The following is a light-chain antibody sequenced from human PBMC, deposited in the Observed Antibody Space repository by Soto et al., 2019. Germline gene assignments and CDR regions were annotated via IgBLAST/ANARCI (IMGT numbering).Light chain of an antibody. V-gene: IGLV2-11*01. J-gene: IGLJ2*01. CDR3: CSYAGSYTGV. CDR1: SSDVGGYNY. CDR2: DVS. Sequence: QSALTQPRSVSGSPGQSVTISCTGTSSDVGGYNYVSWYQQHPGKAPKLMIYDVSKRPSGVPDRFSGPKSGNTASLTISGLQAEDEADYYCCSYAGSYTGVFGGGTKLTVL.